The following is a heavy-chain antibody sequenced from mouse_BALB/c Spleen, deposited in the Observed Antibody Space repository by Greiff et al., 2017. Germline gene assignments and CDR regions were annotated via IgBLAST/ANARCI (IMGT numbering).Heavy chain of an antibody. CDR2: ISSGGGST. CDR3: ARQDYYGSSYNYAMDY. Sequence: VQLQQSGGGLVKPGGSLKLSCAASGFAFSSYDMSWVRQTPEKRLEWVAYISSGGGSTYYPDTVKGRFTISRDNAKNTLYLQMSSLKSEDTAMYYCARQDYYGSSYNYAMDYWGQGTSVTVSS. J-gene: IGHJ4*01. V-gene: IGHV5-12-1*01. CDR1: GFAFSSYD. D-gene: IGHD1-1*01.